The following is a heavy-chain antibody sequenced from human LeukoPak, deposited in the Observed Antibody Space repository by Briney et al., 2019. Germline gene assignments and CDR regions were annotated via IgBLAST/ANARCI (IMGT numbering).Heavy chain of an antibody. D-gene: IGHD2-15*01. V-gene: IGHV3-23*01. CDR1: GFTFSSYA. Sequence: TGGSLRLSCAASGFTFSSYAMSWVRQAPGKGLEWIATVIGSGRRTFYAGSVKGRMTVSRDNSENTVSLQMNSLRAEDTAVYYCAKDWYDYWGQGALATVSS. CDR2: VIGSGRRT. CDR3: AKDWYDY. J-gene: IGHJ4*02.